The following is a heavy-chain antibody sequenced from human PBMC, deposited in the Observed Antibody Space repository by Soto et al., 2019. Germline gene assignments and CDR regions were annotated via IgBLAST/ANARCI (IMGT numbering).Heavy chain of an antibody. CDR2: IYYSGST. D-gene: IGHD3-3*01. Sequence: PSETLSLTCPVSGGSFRSSSYYWYRIRLPPGNLLEWIGSIYYSGSTYYKPSLKSRVTISADTSKNQFSLKLSSVTAADTAVYYCARSQRFWSGYSPSYGMDVWGQGTTVTVSS. CDR1: GGSFRSSSYY. V-gene: IGHV4-39*01. CDR3: ARSQRFWSGYSPSYGMDV. J-gene: IGHJ6*02.